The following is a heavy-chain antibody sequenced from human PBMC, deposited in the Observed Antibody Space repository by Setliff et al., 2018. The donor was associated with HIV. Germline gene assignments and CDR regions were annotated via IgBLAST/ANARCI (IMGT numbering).Heavy chain of an antibody. D-gene: IGHD4-17*01. Sequence: PSETLSLTCTVSGAPITSNYWSWIRQSPGRELEWIGYIYSTGSTNYNPSLQSRVTISMVASRNQFSLKVTSVTAADTAVYYCAKGAGFYGDYTFDHWGQGRQVTVSS. V-gene: IGHV4-59*01. CDR2: IYSTGST. J-gene: IGHJ4*02. CDR1: GAPITSNY. CDR3: AKGAGFYGDYTFDH.